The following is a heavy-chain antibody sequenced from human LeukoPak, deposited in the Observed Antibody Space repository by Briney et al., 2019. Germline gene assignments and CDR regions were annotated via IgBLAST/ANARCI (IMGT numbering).Heavy chain of an antibody. J-gene: IGHJ5*02. CDR1: GGTFSSYA. CDR3: ARDIRGLYGLGSSCWFDP. D-gene: IGHD3-10*01. CDR2: IIPIFGTA. Sequence: EASVKVSCKASGGTFSSYAISWVRQAPGQGLEWMGGIIPIFGTANYAQKFQGRVTITTDESTSTAYMELSSLRSEDTAVYYCARDIRGLYGLGSSCWFDPWGQGTLVTVSS. V-gene: IGHV1-69*05.